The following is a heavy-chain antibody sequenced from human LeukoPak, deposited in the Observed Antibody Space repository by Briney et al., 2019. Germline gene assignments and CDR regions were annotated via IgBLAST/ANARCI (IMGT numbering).Heavy chain of an antibody. V-gene: IGHV1-2*02. CDR3: SREDY. Sequence: GASVKVSCKASGYTFTGYYVHWVRQAPGQGLEWVGWINPNSGGTNYAQKFQGRVTMTRDTSITTVYMELSRLRSDDTAVYYCSREDYWGKGTLVTVSS. CDR1: GYTFTGYY. J-gene: IGHJ4*02. CDR2: INPNSGGT.